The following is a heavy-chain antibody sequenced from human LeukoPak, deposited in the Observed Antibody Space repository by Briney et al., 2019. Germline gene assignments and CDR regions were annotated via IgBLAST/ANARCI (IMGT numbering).Heavy chain of an antibody. V-gene: IGHV3-23*01. CDR2: ISGSGGST. D-gene: IGHD3-3*01. Sequence: GGSLRLSCTASGFTFGDYAMSWVRQAPGKGLEWVSAISGSGGSTYYADSVKGRFTISRDNSKNTLYLQMNSLRAEDTAVYYCAKDPLAYDFWSGYPYFDYWGQGTLVTVSS. J-gene: IGHJ4*02. CDR3: AKDPLAYDFWSGYPYFDY. CDR1: GFTFGDYA.